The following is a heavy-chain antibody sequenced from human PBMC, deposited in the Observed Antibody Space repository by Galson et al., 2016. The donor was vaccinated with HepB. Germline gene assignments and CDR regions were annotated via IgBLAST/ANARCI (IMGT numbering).Heavy chain of an antibody. D-gene: IGHD6-6*01. J-gene: IGHJ6*03. Sequence: SLRLSCAASGFRFSDYYMTWVRQAPGKGLDWISYISSGSSYTNYADSVKGRFTISRDNAKNSLYLQMDSLRAEDTAVYYCARDQAARLREFYYMDVWGKGTTVTVSS. CDR3: ARDQAARLREFYYMDV. CDR2: ISSGSSYT. V-gene: IGHV3-11*06. CDR1: GFRFSDYY.